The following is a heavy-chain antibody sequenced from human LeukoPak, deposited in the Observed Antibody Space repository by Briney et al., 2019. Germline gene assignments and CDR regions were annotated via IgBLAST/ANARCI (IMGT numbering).Heavy chain of an antibody. CDR3: VRDRSYGAFDY. D-gene: IGHD5-18*01. Sequence: GGSLRLSCAASGFTFSSYCLTWVRQAPGKGLEWGANIKKDGSGKSYVDSVKGRFTISRDNARNSLYLQMNSLRAEDTAFYHCVRDRSYGAFDYWGQGTLVTVSS. V-gene: IGHV3-7*03. CDR2: IKKDGSGK. CDR1: GFTFSSYC. J-gene: IGHJ4*02.